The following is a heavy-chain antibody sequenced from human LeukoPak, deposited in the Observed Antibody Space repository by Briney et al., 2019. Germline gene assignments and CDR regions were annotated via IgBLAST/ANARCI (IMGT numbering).Heavy chain of an antibody. CDR3: ARGATTFDH. Sequence: GESLKISCKGSGTRFSNHWIGWVRKMPGKGLEWMGIIFPGDSETRYSSSFQGQVTFSADTSISTAYLQWSSLKTSDTAMYYCARGATTFDHWGQGALVTVSS. V-gene: IGHV5-51*01. D-gene: IGHD1-26*01. CDR1: GTRFSNHW. CDR2: IFPGDSET. J-gene: IGHJ4*02.